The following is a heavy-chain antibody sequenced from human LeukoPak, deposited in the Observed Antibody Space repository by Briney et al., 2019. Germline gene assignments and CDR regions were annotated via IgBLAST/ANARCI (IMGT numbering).Heavy chain of an antibody. V-gene: IGHV3-23*01. D-gene: IGHD3-10*01. CDR2: ITGSGTNT. Sequence: GGSLRLSCAPSGFTFSDYAMTWVRQAPGKGLEWVSTITGSGTNTYYADSVKGRFSISRDNSKNTLYLQMNSLRAEDTAVYYCAKERTSMVRGAPPDYWGQGTLVTVSS. CDR1: GFTFSDYA. CDR3: AKERTSMVRGAPPDY. J-gene: IGHJ4*02.